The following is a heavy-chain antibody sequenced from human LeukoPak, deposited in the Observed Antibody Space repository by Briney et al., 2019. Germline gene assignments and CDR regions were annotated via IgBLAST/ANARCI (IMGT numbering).Heavy chain of an antibody. J-gene: IGHJ5*02. CDR1: GGSISSSSYY. CDR3: ARDLVRGVIIKTTNWFDP. CDR2: IYYSGST. D-gene: IGHD3-10*01. Sequence: SETLSLTCTVSGGSISSSSYYWGWIRQPPGEGLEWIGSIYYSGSTYYNPSLKSRVTMSVDTSKNQFSLKLSSVTAADTAMYYCARDLVRGVIIKTTNWFDPWGQGTLVTVSS. V-gene: IGHV4-39*07.